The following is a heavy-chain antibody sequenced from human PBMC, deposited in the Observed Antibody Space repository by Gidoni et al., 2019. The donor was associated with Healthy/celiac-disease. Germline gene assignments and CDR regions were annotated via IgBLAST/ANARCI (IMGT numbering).Heavy chain of an antibody. CDR3: ASIPNHDYGRADAEYYFDY. CDR2: IYYSGST. J-gene: IGHJ4*02. V-gene: IGHV4-39*01. CDR1: GGSISSSSYY. Sequence: QLQLQASGPGLVKPSETLSLTCTVSGGSISSSSYYWGWIRQPPGKGLEWIGSIYYSGSTYYNPSLKSRVTISVDTSKNQFSLKLSSVTAADTAVYYCASIPNHDYGRADAEYYFDYWGQGTLVTVSS. D-gene: IGHD4-17*01.